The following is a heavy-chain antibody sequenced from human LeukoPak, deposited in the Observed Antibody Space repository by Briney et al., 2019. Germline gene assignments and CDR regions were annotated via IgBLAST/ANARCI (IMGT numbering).Heavy chain of an antibody. Sequence: SETLSLTCTVSGGSISNSNYYWGWIRQPPGKGLEWIGRIYTSGSTNYNPSLKSRVTMSVDTSKNQFSLKLSSVTAADTAVYYCARDRYYDSSGYPDAFDIWGQGTMVTVSS. CDR3: ARDRYYDSSGYPDAFDI. V-gene: IGHV4-39*07. CDR1: GGSISNSNYY. CDR2: IYTSGST. D-gene: IGHD3-22*01. J-gene: IGHJ3*02.